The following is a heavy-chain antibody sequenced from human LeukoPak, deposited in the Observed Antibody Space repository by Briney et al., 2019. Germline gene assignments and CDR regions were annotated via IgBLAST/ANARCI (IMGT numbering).Heavy chain of an antibody. CDR1: GFTFDDYA. V-gene: IGHV3-9*03. Sequence: SLRLSCAASGFTFDDYAMHWVRQAPGKGLEWVSGISWNSGSIGHADSVKGRFTISRDNAKNSLYLQMNSLRAEDMALYYCAKACGGTCSDAFDIWGQGTMVTVSS. D-gene: IGHD2-15*01. CDR2: ISWNSGSI. J-gene: IGHJ3*02. CDR3: AKACGGTCSDAFDI.